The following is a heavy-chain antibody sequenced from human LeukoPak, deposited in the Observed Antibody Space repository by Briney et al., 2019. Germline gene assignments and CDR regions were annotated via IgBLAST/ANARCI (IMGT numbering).Heavy chain of an antibody. J-gene: IGHJ4*02. CDR3: ARTMVRGVILFGFDY. CDR2: INHSGST. CDR1: GGSFSGYY. Sequence: SETLSLTCAVYGGSFSGYYWSWIRQPPGKGLEWIGEINHSGSTNYNPSLKSRVTISVDTSKNQFSLKLSSVTAADTAVYYCARTMVRGVILFGFDYWGQGTLVTVSS. D-gene: IGHD3-10*01. V-gene: IGHV4-34*01.